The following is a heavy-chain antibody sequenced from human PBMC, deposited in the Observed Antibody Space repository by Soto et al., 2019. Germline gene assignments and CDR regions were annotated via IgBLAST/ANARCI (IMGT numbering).Heavy chain of an antibody. J-gene: IGHJ4*02. Sequence: QVQLVQSGAEVKKPGASVKVSCKASGYTFTSYYMHWVRQAPGQGLEWMGIINPSGGSTSYAQKFQGGVTMTRDTTTRTVYMELSVCGSGDTAVYYWARDHAIGVSVGGGYSLVYWGQGPLVTVSS. D-gene: IGHD2-21*02. CDR1: GYTFTSYY. V-gene: IGHV1-46*01. CDR2: INPSGGST. CDR3: ARDHAIGVSVGGGYSLVY.